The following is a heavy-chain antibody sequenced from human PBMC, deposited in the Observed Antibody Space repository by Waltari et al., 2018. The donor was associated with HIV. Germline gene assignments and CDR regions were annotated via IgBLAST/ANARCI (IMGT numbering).Heavy chain of an antibody. V-gene: IGHV3-7*01. CDR1: GFTFSFYW. CDR3: ATTHGSGDFDNDFDY. CDR2: INQAGTER. J-gene: IGHJ4*02. Sequence: EVRLVESGGGWVQPGGSLTLTCETSGFTFSFYWLSWVRQAPGKGWGCVANINQAGTERHYVDSVRGRFTISRDNGKRSSFLQMNSLSVEDTAVYYCATTHGSGDFDNDFDYWGQGTLV. D-gene: IGHD3-10*01.